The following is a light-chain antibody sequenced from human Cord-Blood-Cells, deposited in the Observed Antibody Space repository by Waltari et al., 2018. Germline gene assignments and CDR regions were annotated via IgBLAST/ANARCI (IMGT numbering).Light chain of an antibody. CDR3: QQYYSTPIT. V-gene: IGKV4-1*01. CDR1: LSVLYSSKNKSD. CDR2: WAS. Sequence: DIVMTQSPDSLAVSLGERATINCMSSLSVLYSSKNKSDLAWDQQKPGQAPKLLIYWASTLESGVPDRVSGSGSGTEFTLTISSLQAEDVAVYYCQQYYSTPITVGQGTRLEIK. J-gene: IGKJ5*01.